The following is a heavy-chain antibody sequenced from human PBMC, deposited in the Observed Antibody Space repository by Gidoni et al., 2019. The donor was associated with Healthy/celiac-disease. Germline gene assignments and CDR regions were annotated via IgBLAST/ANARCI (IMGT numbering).Heavy chain of an antibody. CDR2: ISGSGGST. V-gene: IGHV3-23*01. Sequence: EVQLLESGGGLVQPGGSLRLSCAAAGLTFSSYAMSWVRQAPGKGLEWVSAISGSGGSTYYADSVKGRFTISRDNSKNTLYLHMNSLRAEDTAVYYCARPSGLVRSFDYWGQGTLVTVSS. D-gene: IGHD6-19*01. CDR1: GLTFSSYA. J-gene: IGHJ4*02. CDR3: ARPSGLVRSFDY.